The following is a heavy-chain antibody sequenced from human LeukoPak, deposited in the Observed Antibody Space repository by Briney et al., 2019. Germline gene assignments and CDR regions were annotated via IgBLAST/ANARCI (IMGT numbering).Heavy chain of an antibody. CDR2: IYSGGST. CDR1: GFTVSSNY. D-gene: IGHD3-3*01. Sequence: PGGSLRLSCAASGFTVSSNYMSWVRQAPGKGLEWVSVIYSGGSTYYADSVKGRFTISRHNSKNTLYPQMNSLRAEDTAVYYCARSVLYNDDYFDYWGQGTLATVSS. V-gene: IGHV3-53*04. J-gene: IGHJ4*02. CDR3: ARSVLYNDDYFDY.